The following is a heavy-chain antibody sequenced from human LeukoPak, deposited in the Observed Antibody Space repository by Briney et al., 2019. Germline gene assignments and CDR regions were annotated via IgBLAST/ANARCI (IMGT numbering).Heavy chain of an antibody. Sequence: SETLSLTCAVYGGSFSGYYWSWIRQPPGKGLEWIGEINHSGSTNYNPSLNSRVTISVDTSKNQFSLKLSSVTAADTAVYYCASYKGRTIGRGYYGMDVWGQGTTVTVSS. D-gene: IGHD2-8*01. CDR3: ASYKGRTIGRGYYGMDV. J-gene: IGHJ6*02. V-gene: IGHV4-34*01. CDR1: GGSFSGYY. CDR2: INHSGST.